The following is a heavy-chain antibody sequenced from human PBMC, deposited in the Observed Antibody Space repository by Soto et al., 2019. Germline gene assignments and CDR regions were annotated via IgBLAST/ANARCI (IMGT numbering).Heavy chain of an antibody. CDR1: GYPVTAYY. CDR3: ARGGGVGVAGSAAFDM. D-gene: IGHD3-3*01. V-gene: IGHV1-2*02. CDR2: INPATGAA. Sequence: QLHLVQSGAVVKKPGASVTVSCSASGYPVTAYYMHWVRQAPGRGLEWMGGINPATGAAKYTRTCRGRVTMTRDPSTSTVFMELSGLTSEDTAVFYCARGGGVGVAGSAAFDMWGQGTLVTVSS. J-gene: IGHJ3*02.